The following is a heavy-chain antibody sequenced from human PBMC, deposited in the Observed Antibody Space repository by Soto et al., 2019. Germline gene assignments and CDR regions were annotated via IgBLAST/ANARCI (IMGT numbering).Heavy chain of an antibody. CDR1: GFTFSSYG. J-gene: IGHJ4*02. Sequence: PGGSLRLSCAASGFTFSSYGMHWVRQAPGKGLEWVAVISYDGSNKYYADSVKGRFTISRDNSKNTLYLQMNSLRAEDTAVYYCAKETPHYYDSSGIDYWGQGTLVTVSS. D-gene: IGHD3-22*01. CDR3: AKETPHYYDSSGIDY. V-gene: IGHV3-30*18. CDR2: ISYDGSNK.